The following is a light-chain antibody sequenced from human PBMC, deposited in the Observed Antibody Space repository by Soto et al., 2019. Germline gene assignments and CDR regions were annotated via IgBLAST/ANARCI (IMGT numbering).Light chain of an antibody. J-gene: IGLJ2*01. Sequence: QSALTQPASVSGSPGQSITISCTGTSSDVGGYNYVSWYQHHPGKAPKLMIYEVSNRPSGVSNRFSGSKSGNTASLTISGLQAEDEADYYCSSYTSSSTPVVFGGGTKLIVL. CDR2: EVS. CDR1: SSDVGGYNY. V-gene: IGLV2-14*01. CDR3: SSYTSSSTPVV.